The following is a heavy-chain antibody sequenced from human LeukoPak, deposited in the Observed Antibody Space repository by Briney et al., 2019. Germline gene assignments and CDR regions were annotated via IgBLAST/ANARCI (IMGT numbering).Heavy chain of an antibody. CDR3: VRHGPPRGYSGYEMASGWDKSWCG. V-gene: IGHV5-10-1*01. D-gene: IGHD5-12*01. CDR2: IDPSDSCT. J-gene: IGHJ4*02. CDR1: GYSFTKYW. Sequence: GESLKISCKGSGYSFTKYWISWVRQMPGKGLEWMGRIDPSDSCTNYSPSFQGHVTMSGDKSISTAYLQWSSLKASDSAMYYCVRHGPPRGYSGYEMASGWDKSWCGWGQGTLVTVSS.